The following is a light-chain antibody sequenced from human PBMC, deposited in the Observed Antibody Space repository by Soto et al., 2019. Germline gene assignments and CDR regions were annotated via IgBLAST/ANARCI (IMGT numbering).Light chain of an antibody. CDR3: QQYYSYPRLT. CDR2: AAS. CDR1: QGISSY. J-gene: IGKJ4*01. Sequence: AIRMTQSPSSLSASTGDRVTITCRASQGISSYLAWYQQKPGKAPKLLIYAASTLQSGVPSRFSGSGSGTDFTLTISCLQAEDFATYYCQQYYSYPRLTFGGGTTVEIK. V-gene: IGKV1-8*01.